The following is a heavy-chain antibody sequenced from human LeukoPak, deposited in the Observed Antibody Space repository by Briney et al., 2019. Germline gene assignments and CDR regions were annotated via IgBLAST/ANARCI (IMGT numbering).Heavy chain of an antibody. J-gene: IGHJ4*02. D-gene: IGHD6-19*01. Sequence: RPGGSLRLSCAASGFTSSNYEMKWVRQAPGEGLEWVSYIGSSGTLMYHADSVKGRFTISRDNAKNSLYLQMNSLRAEDTAVYYCARGWAGNYWGQGTLVIVSS. V-gene: IGHV3-48*03. CDR1: GFTSSNYE. CDR2: IGSSGTLM. CDR3: ARGWAGNY.